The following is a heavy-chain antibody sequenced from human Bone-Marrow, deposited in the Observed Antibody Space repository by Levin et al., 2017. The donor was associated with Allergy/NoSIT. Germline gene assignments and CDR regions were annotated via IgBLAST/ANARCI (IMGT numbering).Heavy chain of an antibody. J-gene: IGHJ4*02. D-gene: IGHD4-23*01. CDR1: SGSISSTNW. CDR3: AVVGGNSAAFFH. V-gene: IGHV4-4*02. Sequence: PSETLSLTCAVSSGSISSTNWWSWVRQPPGKGLEWIGEIHHSGSTNYNPSVKTRVTMSVDKSNNQFSLHLTSVTAADPAVYYCAVVGGNSAAFFHWGQGTLVTVSS. CDR2: IHHSGST.